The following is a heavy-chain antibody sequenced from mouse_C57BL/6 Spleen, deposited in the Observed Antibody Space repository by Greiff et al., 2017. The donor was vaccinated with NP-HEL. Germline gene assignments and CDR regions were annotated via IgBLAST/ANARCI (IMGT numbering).Heavy chain of an antibody. D-gene: IGHD1-1*01. J-gene: IGHJ2*01. CDR1: GYAFSSSW. V-gene: IGHV1-82*01. Sequence: QVQLQQSGPELVKPGASVKISCKASGYAFSSSWMNWVKQRPGKGLEWIGRIYPGDGDTNYNGKFKGKATLTADKSSSTAYMQLSSLTSEDSAVYFCARELTYYGSSYEDYWGQGTTLTVSS. CDR2: IYPGDGDT. CDR3: ARELTYYGSSYEDY.